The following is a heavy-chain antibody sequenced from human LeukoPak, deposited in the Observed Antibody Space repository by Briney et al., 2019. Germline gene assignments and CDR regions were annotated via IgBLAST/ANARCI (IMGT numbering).Heavy chain of an antibody. CDR2: ISASGP. Sequence: GGSLRLSCAASGFTFSRLAMTWVRQAPGKGLEWVSTISASGPYFADAVRGRFTISRDNSKNTLYLQMNSLRAEDTAVYYCAKDNLEAFDIWGQGTMVTVSS. V-gene: IGHV3-23*01. CDR3: AKDNLEAFDI. CDR1: GFTFSRLA. D-gene: IGHD1-1*01. J-gene: IGHJ3*02.